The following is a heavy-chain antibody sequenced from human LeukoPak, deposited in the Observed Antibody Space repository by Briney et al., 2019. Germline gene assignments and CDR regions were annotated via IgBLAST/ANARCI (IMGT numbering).Heavy chain of an antibody. CDR3: ARAFSSNFHYGMDV. D-gene: IGHD6-6*01. J-gene: IGHJ6*02. V-gene: IGHV3-7*01. Sequence: KQDGSEKYYVDSVKGPFTISRDNAKNSLYLQMNSLRAEDTAVYYCARAFSSNFHYGMDVWGQGTTVTVSS. CDR2: KQDGSEK.